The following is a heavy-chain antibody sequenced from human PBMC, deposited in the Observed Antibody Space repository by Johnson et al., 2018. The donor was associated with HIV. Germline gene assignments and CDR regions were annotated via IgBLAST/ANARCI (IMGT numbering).Heavy chain of an antibody. CDR3: ARDDTGYSSSFDAFDV. J-gene: IGHJ3*01. V-gene: IGHV3-33*01. D-gene: IGHD6-13*01. CDR1: GLTFSSYG. Sequence: QVQLVESGGGVVQPGRSLRLSCAASGLTFSSYGMHWVRQAPGKGLEWVAGISWNSGGIGYEDSVKGRFTISRDNAKNSLYLQMTSLRAEDTAVYYCARDDTGYSSSFDAFDVWGQGTMVSVSS. CDR2: ISWNSGGI.